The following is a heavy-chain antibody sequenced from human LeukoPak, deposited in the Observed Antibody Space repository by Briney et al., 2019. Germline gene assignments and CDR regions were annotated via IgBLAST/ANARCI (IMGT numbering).Heavy chain of an antibody. CDR2: INPNSGGT. D-gene: IGHD3-10*01. J-gene: IGHJ3*02. CDR3: ARGAYGSGWEAFDI. Sequence: ASVKVSCKASGYTFTGYYMHWVRQAPGQGLEWMGWINPNSGGTNYEQNFQGRVTMTRDTSISTAYMELSRLRSDDTAVYYCARGAYGSGWEAFDIWGQGTMVTVPS. CDR1: GYTFTGYY. V-gene: IGHV1-2*02.